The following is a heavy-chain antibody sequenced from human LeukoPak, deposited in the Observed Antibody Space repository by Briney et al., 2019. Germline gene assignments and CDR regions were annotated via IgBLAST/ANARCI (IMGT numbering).Heavy chain of an antibody. CDR3: ARLRSDSCSWYLAY. J-gene: IGHJ4*02. CDR2: IYYSGNT. V-gene: IGHV4-39*01. CDR1: GGSISSSSYY. Sequence: SETLSLTCTVSGGSISSSSYYWGWIRQPPGKGLEWIGSIYYSGNTYYNPSLKSRVTISVDTSKNQFSLKLSSVTAADTAVYYCARLRSDSCSWYLAYWGQGTLVTVSS. D-gene: IGHD6-13*01.